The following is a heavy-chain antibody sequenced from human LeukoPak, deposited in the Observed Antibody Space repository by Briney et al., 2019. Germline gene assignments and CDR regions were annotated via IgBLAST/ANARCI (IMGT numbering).Heavy chain of an antibody. Sequence: GGSLRLSCAASGFTFDDYAMHWVRQAPGKGLEWVSGISWNSGSMGFADSVKGRFTISRDNAKNSLYLQMNSLRVEDTALYYCAKDMYGDYVGSAFDIWGQGTMVTISS. V-gene: IGHV3-9*01. CDR2: ISWNSGSM. D-gene: IGHD4-17*01. CDR1: GFTFDDYA. J-gene: IGHJ3*02. CDR3: AKDMYGDYVGSAFDI.